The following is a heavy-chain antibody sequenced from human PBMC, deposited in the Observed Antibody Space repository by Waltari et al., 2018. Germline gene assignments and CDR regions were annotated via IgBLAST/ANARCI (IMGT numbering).Heavy chain of an antibody. CDR3: ARVPIAVAGTYHLYYMDV. V-gene: IGHV4-59*01. Sequence: QVQLQESGPGLVKPSETLSLTGTGSGGSISSYYWSWIRQPPGKGLEWIGYIYYSGSTNYNPSLKSRVTISVDTSKNQFSLKLSSVTAADTAVYYCARVPIAVAGTYHLYYMDVWGKGTTVTVSS. CDR2: IYYSGST. D-gene: IGHD6-19*01. CDR1: GGSISSYY. J-gene: IGHJ6*03.